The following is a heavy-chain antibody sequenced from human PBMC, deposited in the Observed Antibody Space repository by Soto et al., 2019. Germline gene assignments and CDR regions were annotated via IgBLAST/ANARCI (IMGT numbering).Heavy chain of an antibody. V-gene: IGHV4-30-4*01. Sequence: LSLTCTVSGGSISSGDYYWSWIRQPPGKGLEWIGYIYYSGSTYYNPSLKSRVTISVDTSKNQFSLKLSSVTAADTAVYYCATLVYSYAQHPPYFDDWGQGTLVTVSS. J-gene: IGHJ4*02. CDR2: IYYSGST. D-gene: IGHD5-18*01. CDR3: ATLVYSYAQHPPYFDD. CDR1: GGSISSGDYY.